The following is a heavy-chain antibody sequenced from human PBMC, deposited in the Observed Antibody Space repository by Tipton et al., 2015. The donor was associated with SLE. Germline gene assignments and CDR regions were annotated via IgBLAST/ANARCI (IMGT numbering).Heavy chain of an antibody. CDR3: ARQGTGFGSGRDDY. Sequence: TLSLTCTVSGASISTSGYCWSWIRQPPGKGLEWIGSICYDGNTNYNPSLKSRVTMSADTSKNRFSMKLSSVTAADTAVYYCARQGTGFGSGRDDYWGQGILVTVSS. CDR1: GASISTSGYC. D-gene: IGHD1-14*01. J-gene: IGHJ4*02. V-gene: IGHV4-39*01. CDR2: ICYDGNT.